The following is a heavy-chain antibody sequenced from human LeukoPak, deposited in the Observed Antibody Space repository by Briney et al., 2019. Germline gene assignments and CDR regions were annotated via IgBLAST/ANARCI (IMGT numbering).Heavy chain of an antibody. Sequence: GGSLRLSCAASGFTFSSYGMHWVRQAPGKGLEWVAVISYDGSNKYYADSVKGRFTISRDNSKNTLYLQMNSLRAEDTAVYYCAKGASVAPPHAARDTKNPRYYYYGMDVWGQGTTVTVSS. V-gene: IGHV3-30*18. CDR3: AKGASVAPPHAARDTKNPRYYYYGMDV. CDR2: ISYDGSNK. CDR1: GFTFSSYG. D-gene: IGHD6-6*01. J-gene: IGHJ6*02.